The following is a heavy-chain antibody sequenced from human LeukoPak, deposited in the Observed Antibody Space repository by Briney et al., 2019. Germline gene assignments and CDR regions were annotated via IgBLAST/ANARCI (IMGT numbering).Heavy chain of an antibody. Sequence: GGSLRLSCAASGFTFSDYYMSWIRQAPGKGLEWVSYISSSGSTIYYADSVKGRFAISRDNAKNSLYLQMNSLRAEDTAVYYCARAPPPYYYDSSGYYPFDYWGQGTLVTVSS. CDR1: GFTFSDYY. CDR3: ARAPPPYYYDSSGYYPFDY. D-gene: IGHD3-22*01. V-gene: IGHV3-11*01. CDR2: ISSSGSTI. J-gene: IGHJ4*02.